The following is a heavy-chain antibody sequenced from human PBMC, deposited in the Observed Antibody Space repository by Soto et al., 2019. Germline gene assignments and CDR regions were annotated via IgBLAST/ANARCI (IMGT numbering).Heavy chain of an antibody. CDR3: ARPYSSSSRGLDV. CDR2: IFHTGSA. Sequence: QAQLRESGPGLVQASQTLSLTCTVSGDSVSSGGYYWTWIRQRPGKGLEWIGYIFHTGSAYYSPSLKTRLSLSIDTSRGQFSLRLTSVTAADTAVYYCARPYSSSSRGLDVWGQGTTVTVSS. CDR1: GDSVSSGGYY. V-gene: IGHV4-31*03. D-gene: IGHD6-6*01. J-gene: IGHJ6*02.